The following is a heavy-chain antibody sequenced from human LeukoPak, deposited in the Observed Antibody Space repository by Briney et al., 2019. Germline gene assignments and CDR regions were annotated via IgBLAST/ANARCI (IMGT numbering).Heavy chain of an antibody. V-gene: IGHV4-59*12. CDR3: ARGGTLYGSGS. D-gene: IGHD3-10*01. J-gene: IGHJ4*02. CDR1: GGSISSYY. Sequence: SSETLSLTCTVSGGSISSYYWSWIRQPPGKGLEWIGYIYYSGSTNYNPSLKSRVTISVDTSKNQFSLKLSSVTAADTAVYYCARGGTLYGSGSWGQGTLVTVSS. CDR2: IYYSGST.